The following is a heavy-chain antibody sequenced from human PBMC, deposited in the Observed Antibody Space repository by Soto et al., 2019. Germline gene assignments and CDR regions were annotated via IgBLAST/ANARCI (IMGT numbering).Heavy chain of an antibody. CDR2: FSLSGTT. CDR1: GASITGSFF. J-gene: IGHJ4*02. D-gene: IGHD2-8*02. Sequence: QVQLQESGPGLMKPSETLSLTCTVSGASITGSFFWSWIRQPAGKGLEWIGRFSLSGTTNYNPSLRNRVTMSADVSKNQFSLRLTSVTAADTALYYCARGMTPPGAPAWYYFDSWGQGTLVTVSS. V-gene: IGHV4-4*07. CDR3: ARGMTPPGAPAWYYFDS.